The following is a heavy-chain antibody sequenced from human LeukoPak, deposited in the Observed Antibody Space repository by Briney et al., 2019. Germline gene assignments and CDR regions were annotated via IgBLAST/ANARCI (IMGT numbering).Heavy chain of an antibody. CDR2: ISSSSSTI. V-gene: IGHV3-48*01. CDR3: AKVTYGSGTYGAFDS. D-gene: IGHD3-10*01. J-gene: IGHJ4*02. CDR1: GFTFSSYS. Sequence: GGSLRLSCAASGFTFSSYSMNWVCQAPGKGLEWVSYISSSSSTIYYADSVKGRFTISRDNAKNSLYLQMNSLRAEDTAIYYCAKVTYGSGTYGAFDSWGQGTLVTVSS.